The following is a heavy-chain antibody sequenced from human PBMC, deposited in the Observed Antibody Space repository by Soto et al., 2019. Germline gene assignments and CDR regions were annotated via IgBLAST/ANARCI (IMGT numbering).Heavy chain of an antibody. CDR3: ARDSGVRGAWGIVVVPAAIPYYYYGMDV. J-gene: IGHJ6*02. Sequence: SSYYWGWIRQPPGKGRECVSSISSSSSYIYYADSVKGRFTISRDNAKNSLYLQMNSLRAEDTAVYYCARDSGVRGAWGIVVVPAAIPYYYYGMDVWGQGTTVAVSS. CDR1: SSYY. CDR2: ISSSSSYI. V-gene: IGHV3-21*01. D-gene: IGHD2-2*02.